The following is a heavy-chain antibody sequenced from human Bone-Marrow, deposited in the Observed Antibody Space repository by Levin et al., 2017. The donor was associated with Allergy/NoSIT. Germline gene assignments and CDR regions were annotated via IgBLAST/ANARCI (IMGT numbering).Heavy chain of an antibody. CDR1: GVTVSGSY. CDR3: AREVGAGAFDI. D-gene: IGHD3-16*01. V-gene: IGHV3-66*01. Sequence: GGSLRLSCAVSGVTVSGSYMTWVRQAPGKGLDWVSVISGGGSTYYADSVKGRFTISRDKSKNTVYLQMNRLRADDTAVYYCAREVGAGAFDIWGQGTMVSVSS. J-gene: IGHJ3*02. CDR2: ISGGGST.